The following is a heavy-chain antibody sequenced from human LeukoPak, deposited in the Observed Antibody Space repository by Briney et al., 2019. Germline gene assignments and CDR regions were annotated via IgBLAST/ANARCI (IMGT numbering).Heavy chain of an antibody. V-gene: IGHV1-18*01. CDR3: ARDYYSDSSGYWADYFDY. Sequence: ASVKVSCKDSGYTFTSFGISWVREAPGQGLEWMGWISTYNGSTYYSQKLQSRVTMTTDKSTSTAYMEQRSLRSDDTAVFYCARDYYSDSSGYWADYFDYWGQGNLVTVTA. D-gene: IGHD3-22*01. J-gene: IGHJ4*02. CDR2: ISTYNGST. CDR1: GYTFTSFG.